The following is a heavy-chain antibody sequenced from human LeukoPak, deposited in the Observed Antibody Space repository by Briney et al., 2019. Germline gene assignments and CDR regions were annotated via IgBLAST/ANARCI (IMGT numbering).Heavy chain of an antibody. CDR1: GFTFSNYA. V-gene: IGHV3-64D*06. J-gene: IGHJ4*02. D-gene: IGHD2-15*01. Sequence: GGSLRLSCSASGFTFSNYAMHWVRQAPGKGLEYVSVMSGNGGSTYYADSVKGRFTISRDNSKNTLYLQMSSLRAEDTAVYYCVKVGCSGGSCYPYFDYWGRGTLVTVSS. CDR2: MSGNGGST. CDR3: VKVGCSGGSCYPYFDY.